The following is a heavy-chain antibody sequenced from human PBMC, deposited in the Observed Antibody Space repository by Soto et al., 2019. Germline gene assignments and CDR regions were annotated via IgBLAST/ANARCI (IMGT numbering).Heavy chain of an antibody. CDR2: INPSGGST. CDR1: GYTFTCCW. Sequence: SSVRASGRASGYTFTCCWMQWVRQAPGQGLEWMGIINPSGGSTGYAQKFQGRVTMTRNTSISTAYMELSSLRSEDTAVYYCARASYFDAFDIWGQGTMVTVSS. D-gene: IGHD2-8*01. CDR3: ARASYFDAFDI. J-gene: IGHJ3*02. V-gene: IGHV1-46*01.